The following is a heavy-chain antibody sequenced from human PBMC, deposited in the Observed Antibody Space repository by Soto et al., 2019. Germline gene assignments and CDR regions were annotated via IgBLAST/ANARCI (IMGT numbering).Heavy chain of an antibody. D-gene: IGHD3-3*01. CDR2: IGGSGGST. CDR1: GFTFSSYA. V-gene: IGHV3-23*01. Sequence: EVQLLESGGGLVQPGGSLRLSCAASGFTFSSYAMSWVRQAPGRGLGGASVIGGSGGSTYYADSVKGRFTISRDNSKNTLYLQMNSLRAEDTAVYYCAKVGGYDFWSGYPQFDYWGQGTLVTVSS. CDR3: AKVGGYDFWSGYPQFDY. J-gene: IGHJ4*02.